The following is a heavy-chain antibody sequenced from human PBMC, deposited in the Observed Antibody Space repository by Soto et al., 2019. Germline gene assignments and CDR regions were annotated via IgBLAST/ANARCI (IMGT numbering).Heavy chain of an antibody. CDR1: GGSMSSYY. D-gene: IGHD1-20*01. J-gene: IGHJ4*02. CDR2: IYYSGST. CDR3: ATQLTGTFDY. Sequence: QVQLQESGPGLVKPSETLSRTCTVSGGSMSSYYWSWIRQPPRKGLEWIGYIYYSGSTNYNPSLKSRVTISVDTSKNQFSLKLSSVTAADTAVNYCATQLTGTFDYWGQGTLVTVSS. V-gene: IGHV4-59*08.